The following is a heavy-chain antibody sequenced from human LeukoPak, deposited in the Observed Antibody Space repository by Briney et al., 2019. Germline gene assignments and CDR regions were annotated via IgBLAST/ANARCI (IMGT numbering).Heavy chain of an antibody. J-gene: IGHJ5*02. CDR1: GYTFTSYG. D-gene: IGHD2-8*01. V-gene: IGHV1-18*01. CDR2: ISAYNGNT. Sequence: ASVKVSRKASGYTFTSYGISWVRQAPGQGLEWMGWISAYNGNTNHAQKLQGRVTMTTDTSTSTAYMELRSLRSDDTAVYYCARCQYCTNGVCYFGNWFDPWGQGTLVTVSS. CDR3: ARCQYCTNGVCYFGNWFDP.